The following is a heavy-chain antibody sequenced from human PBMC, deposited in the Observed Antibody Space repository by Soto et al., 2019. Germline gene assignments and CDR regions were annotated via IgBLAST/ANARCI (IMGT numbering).Heavy chain of an antibody. CDR1: GFAVSSKY. V-gene: IGHV3-53*01. CDR3: VQTTGWPGFDF. J-gene: IGHJ4*02. D-gene: IGHD6-19*01. CDR2: IYGGGTT. Sequence: EVQLVESGGGLIQPGGSLRLSCAASGFAVSSKYMTWVRQAPGKGLEWVSVIYGGGTTYYADSVKGRFIISRDPSKNTLYLQMNSLRAEDTAVYYCVQTTGWPGFDFWGQGTLVTVSS.